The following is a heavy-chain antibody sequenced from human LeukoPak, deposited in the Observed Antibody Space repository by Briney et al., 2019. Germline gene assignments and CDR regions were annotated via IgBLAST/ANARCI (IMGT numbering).Heavy chain of an antibody. J-gene: IGHJ4*02. CDR1: GGSISSYY. CDR2: MYYRGST. CDR3: AREKKDDYGSGFDC. D-gene: IGHD3-10*01. Sequence: KPSETLSLTCTVSGGSISSYYWSWIRQPPGKGLEWIGYMYYRGSTNFNPSLKSRVTISVDTSKNQFSLNLSSVTAADTAVYYCAREKKDDYGSGFDCWGQGALVTVSS. V-gene: IGHV4-59*01.